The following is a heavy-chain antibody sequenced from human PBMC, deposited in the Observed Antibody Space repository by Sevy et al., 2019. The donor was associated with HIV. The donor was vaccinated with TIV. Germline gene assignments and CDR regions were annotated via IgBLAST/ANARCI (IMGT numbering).Heavy chain of an antibody. Sequence: GGSLRLSCAASGFSFSTYAMTWVRQAPGKGLEWVSGISGCGTSTYYTDSVKGRFTISRDNSKNTVYLQMNNLRAEDTAVYYCGKVSIFGVGGFYDYWGQGTLVTVSS. CDR3: GKVSIFGVGGFYDY. D-gene: IGHD3-3*01. CDR1: GFSFSTYA. V-gene: IGHV3-23*01. CDR2: ISGCGTST. J-gene: IGHJ4*02.